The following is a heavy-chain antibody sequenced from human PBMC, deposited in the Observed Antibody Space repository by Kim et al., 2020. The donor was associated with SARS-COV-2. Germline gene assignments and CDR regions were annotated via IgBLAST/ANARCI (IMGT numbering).Heavy chain of an antibody. CDR2: IRSKANSYAT. CDR3: TSLPGVRGVGSDY. J-gene: IGHJ4*02. Sequence: GGSLRLSCAASGFTFSGSAMHWVRQASGKGLEWVGRIRSKANSYATAYAASVKGRFTISRDDSKNTAYLQMNSLKTEDTAVYYCTSLPGVRGVGSDYWGQGTLVTVSS. CDR1: GFTFSGSA. D-gene: IGHD3-10*01. V-gene: IGHV3-73*01.